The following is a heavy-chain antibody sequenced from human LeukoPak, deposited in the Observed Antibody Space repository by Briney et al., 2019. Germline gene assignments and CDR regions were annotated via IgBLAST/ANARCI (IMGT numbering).Heavy chain of an antibody. CDR2: ISQDGSEK. J-gene: IGHJ4*02. Sequence: GGSLRLSCAASGFTFSAYWMSWVRQAPGKGLEWLADISQDGSEKYYVDSAKGRFTISRDNAKNSLYLQMNSLRPVDTAVYFCARDPYNYASDFGYWGQGTLVTVSS. CDR3: ARDPYNYASDFGY. D-gene: IGHD5-18*01. CDR1: GFTFSAYW. V-gene: IGHV3-7*03.